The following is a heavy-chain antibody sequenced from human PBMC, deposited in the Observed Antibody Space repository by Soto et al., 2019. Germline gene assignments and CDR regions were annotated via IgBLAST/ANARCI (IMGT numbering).Heavy chain of an antibody. CDR1: GFTFSSYG. CDR3: AKKSGPITTTPFYYSYYMDV. CDR2: IGGSGGST. J-gene: IGHJ6*03. Sequence: ELQLLEFGGGLVQPGGSLRLSCAASGFTFSSYGMTWVRQAPGKGLEWVSTIGGSGGSTHYTDSVKGRFTISRDNSKNTLYLQMNSLRAEDTAVYYCAKKSGPITTTPFYYSYYMDVWGKGTTVTVSS. V-gene: IGHV3-23*01. D-gene: IGHD1-26*01.